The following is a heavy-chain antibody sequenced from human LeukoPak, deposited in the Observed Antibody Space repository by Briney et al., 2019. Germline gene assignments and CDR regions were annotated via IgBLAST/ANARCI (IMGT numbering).Heavy chain of an antibody. D-gene: IGHD6-19*01. CDR2: INPSGFST. J-gene: IGHJ4*02. Sequence: ASVKVSCKASGYTFTSYYMHWVRQAPGQGLEWMGIINPSGFSTTYAQKFQGRVTMTRDTSTSTVYMELSSLRSDDTAVYYCARDSTSSGCDYWGQGTLVTVSS. CDR1: GYTFTSYY. CDR3: ARDSTSSGCDY. V-gene: IGHV1-46*01.